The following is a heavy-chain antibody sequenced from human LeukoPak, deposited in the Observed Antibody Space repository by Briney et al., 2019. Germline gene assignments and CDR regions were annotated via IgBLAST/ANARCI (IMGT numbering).Heavy chain of an antibody. CDR3: AKYGPQDSGSSHFDY. CDR2: TSDRGDYT. D-gene: IGHD1-26*01. J-gene: IGHJ4*02. V-gene: IGHV3-23*01. CDR1: GFTFTSYS. Sequence: GGSLRLSCAASGFTFTSYSMSWVRQAPGKGLEWVSGTSDRGDYTYYADSVKGRFTISRDNSKNTLYLQMNSLRAEDTAIYYCAKYGPQDSGSSHFDYWGQGALVTVSS.